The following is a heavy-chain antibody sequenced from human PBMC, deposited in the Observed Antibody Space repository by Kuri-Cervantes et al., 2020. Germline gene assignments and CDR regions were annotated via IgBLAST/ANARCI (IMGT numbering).Heavy chain of an antibody. CDR2: IYSGGST. J-gene: IGHJ4*02. CDR3: ARVGSPVAHLRWIDY. V-gene: IGHV3-66*01. Sequence: GGSLRLSCAASGFTFSSYAMSWVRQAPGKGLEWVSVIYSGGSTYYADSVKGRFTISRDNAKNSLYLQMNSLRAEDTAVYYCARVGSPVAHLRWIDYWGQGTLVTVSS. D-gene: IGHD6-19*01. CDR1: GFTFSSYA.